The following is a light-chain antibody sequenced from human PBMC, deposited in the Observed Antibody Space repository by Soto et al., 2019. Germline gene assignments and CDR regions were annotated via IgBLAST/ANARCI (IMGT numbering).Light chain of an antibody. CDR3: QQYHRYSWT. CDR1: QSISSS. V-gene: IGKV1-5*01. CDR2: DAA. Sequence: DIQLTQSPSTLPASVGDRVRIACRASQSISSSLAWYQQKPGKAPKLLIYDAASLESGVPSRFSGSGSGTEFTLSINSLQPQDFATYYCQQYHRYSWTFGQGTKVEIK. J-gene: IGKJ1*01.